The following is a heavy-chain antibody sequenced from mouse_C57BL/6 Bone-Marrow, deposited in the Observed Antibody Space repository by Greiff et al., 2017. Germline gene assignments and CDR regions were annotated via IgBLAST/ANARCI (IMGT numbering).Heavy chain of an antibody. V-gene: IGHV1-81*01. CDR2: IYPRSGNT. CDR3: AGGGYYGYCDYALDY. CDR1: GYTFTSYG. Sequence: VQLQQSGAELARPGASVKLSCKASGYTFTSYGISWVKQRTGQGLEWIGEIYPRSGNTDYNEKFKGKATLTADKSSSTAYMELRSLTSECSAVYFCAGGGYYGYCDYALDYWGQGTSVTVSS. D-gene: IGHD2-3*01. J-gene: IGHJ4*01.